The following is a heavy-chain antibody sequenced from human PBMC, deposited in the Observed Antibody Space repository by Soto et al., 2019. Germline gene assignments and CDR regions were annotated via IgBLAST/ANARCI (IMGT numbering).Heavy chain of an antibody. CDR1: GFSFSTYA. J-gene: IGHJ4*02. V-gene: IGHV3-23*01. Sequence: GGSLRLSCAASGFSFSTYAMNWVRQAPGKGLEWVSVISDSGGDTKFADSVKGRFTMSRDNSKNMLYLQMTSLRAEDTAIYYCAKGLRGGYPGSRIFEYWGQGTPVTVSS. D-gene: IGHD3-10*01. CDR2: ISDSGGDT. CDR3: AKGLRGGYPGSRIFEY.